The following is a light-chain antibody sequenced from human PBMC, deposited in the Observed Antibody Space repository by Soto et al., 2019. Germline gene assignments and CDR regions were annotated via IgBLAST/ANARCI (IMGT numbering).Light chain of an antibody. CDR2: KAS. CDR1: QSISSW. CDR3: QQYNNYFTWT. V-gene: IGKV1-5*03. J-gene: IGKJ1*01. Sequence: DIQMTQSLSTLSASVGDRVTITCRASQSISSWLAWYQQKPGKAPKLLIYKASHLDSGVPSRFSGSGSGTEFTLTISGLQADDFATYYCQQYNNYFTWTFGQGTKVEIK.